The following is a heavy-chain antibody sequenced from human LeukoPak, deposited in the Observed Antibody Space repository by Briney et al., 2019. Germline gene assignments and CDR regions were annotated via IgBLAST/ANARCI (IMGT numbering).Heavy chain of an antibody. V-gene: IGHV1-2*02. CDR2: INPNSGGT. CDR3: ARDGDNPYYYYYYMDV. J-gene: IGHJ6*03. Sequence: ASVKVSCKASGYTFTDYYMHWVRQAPGQGLEWMGWINPNSGGTNYAQKFQGRVTMTRDTSIRTAYMELSRLRSDDTAVYYCARDGDNPYYYYYYMDVWGKGTTVTISS. CDR1: GYTFTDYY. D-gene: IGHD1-1*01.